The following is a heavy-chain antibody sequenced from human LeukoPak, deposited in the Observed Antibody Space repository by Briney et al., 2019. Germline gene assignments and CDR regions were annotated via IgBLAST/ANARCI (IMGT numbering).Heavy chain of an antibody. Sequence: SETLSLTCTVSGGSISSYYWSWIRQPPGKGLEWIGYIYYSGSTNYNPSLKSRVTISVDTSKNQFSLKLSSVTAADTAVYYCARESPDYLVAFDYWGQGTLVTVSS. CDR1: GGSISSYY. J-gene: IGHJ4*02. CDR3: ARESPDYLVAFDY. D-gene: IGHD3-16*01. CDR2: IYYSGST. V-gene: IGHV4-59*01.